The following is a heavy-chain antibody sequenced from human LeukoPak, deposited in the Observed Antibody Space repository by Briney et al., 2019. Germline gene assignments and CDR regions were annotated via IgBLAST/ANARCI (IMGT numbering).Heavy chain of an antibody. Sequence: ASVKVSCKASGGTFSSYAISWVRQAPGQGLEWMGGIIPIFGTTNYAQKFQGRLTITADESTSTAYMELSSLRSEDTAVYYCARAADSSGYADYWGQGTLVTVSS. D-gene: IGHD5-12*01. CDR2: IIPIFGTT. J-gene: IGHJ4*02. CDR3: ARAADSSGYADY. CDR1: GGTFSSYA. V-gene: IGHV1-69*13.